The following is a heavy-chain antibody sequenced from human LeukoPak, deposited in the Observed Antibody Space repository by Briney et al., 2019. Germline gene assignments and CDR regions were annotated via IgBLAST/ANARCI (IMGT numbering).Heavy chain of an antibody. CDR2: INPNSGGT. Sequence: ASVKVSCKASGYTFTGYYMHWVRQAPGQGLEWMGWINPNSGGTNYAQKFQGRVTMTRDTSISTAYMELSRLRSDDTAVYYRARDSTRYSSGWYRSYRDYWGQGTLVTVSS. D-gene: IGHD6-19*01. CDR1: GYTFTGYY. V-gene: IGHV1-2*02. CDR3: ARDSTRYSSGWYRSYRDY. J-gene: IGHJ4*02.